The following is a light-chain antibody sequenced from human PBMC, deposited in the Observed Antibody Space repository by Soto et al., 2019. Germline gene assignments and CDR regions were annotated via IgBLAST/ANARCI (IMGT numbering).Light chain of an antibody. J-gene: IGKJ1*01. Sequence: EIVLTQSPGTLSLSPGERDTLSCRPSQSVNNHLAWYQQKPGRAPRLLIYDASIRATGIPDRFSGSGSGTDFTLTISRLEPEDFAVYYCHQYGSSPPETFGQGTKVDI. CDR3: HQYGSSPPET. CDR1: QSVNNH. CDR2: DAS. V-gene: IGKV3-20*01.